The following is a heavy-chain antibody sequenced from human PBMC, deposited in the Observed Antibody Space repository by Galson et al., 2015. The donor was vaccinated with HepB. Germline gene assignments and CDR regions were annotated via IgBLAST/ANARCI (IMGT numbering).Heavy chain of an antibody. CDR2: ISGSGGST. CDR1: GFTFSSYA. D-gene: IGHD2-21*01. J-gene: IGHJ6*02. Sequence: SLRLSCAASGFTFSSYAMSWVRQAPGKGLEWVSAISGSGGSTFYADSVKGRFTISRDNSKNTLYLQMSSLRAEETAVYYCAKELCDDDDLYCYSHYAIDFWGQGTTVTVSS. CDR3: AKELCDDDDLYCYSHYAIDF. V-gene: IGHV3-23*01.